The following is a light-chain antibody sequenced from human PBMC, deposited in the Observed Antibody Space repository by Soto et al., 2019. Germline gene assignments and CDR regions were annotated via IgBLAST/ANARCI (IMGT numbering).Light chain of an antibody. Sequence: DIQLTQSPSFLSASVGDRVTITCRASQGISNYLAWYQQKPGTAPKLLIYATSALQSGVPSRFSGSGSGTEFTLTISSLQPEDFATYYCQQLNNYPTFGGGTKVEIK. CDR1: QGISNY. J-gene: IGKJ4*01. CDR3: QQLNNYPT. V-gene: IGKV1-9*01. CDR2: ATS.